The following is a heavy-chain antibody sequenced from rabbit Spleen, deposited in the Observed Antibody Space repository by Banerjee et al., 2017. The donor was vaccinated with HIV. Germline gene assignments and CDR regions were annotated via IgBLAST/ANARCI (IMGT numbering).Heavy chain of an antibody. CDR1: GFSFSSSSY. D-gene: IGHD4-2*01. V-gene: IGHV1S40*01. Sequence: QSLEESGGGLVKPGGTLTLTCTVSGFSFSSSSYMCWVRQAPGKRPEWIACIDAGSSGSTYYASWAKGRFTVSKTSSTTVTLQMTFLTAADTATYFCARDLAGYVGFGYISYLDLWGQGTLVTVS. CDR3: ARDLAGYVGFGYISYLDL. CDR2: IDAGSSGST. J-gene: IGHJ4*01.